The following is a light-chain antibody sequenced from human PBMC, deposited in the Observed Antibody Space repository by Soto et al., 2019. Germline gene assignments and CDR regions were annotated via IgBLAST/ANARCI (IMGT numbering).Light chain of an antibody. CDR1: SSDVGGYKS. CDR3: SSYAGSNRVV. V-gene: IGLV2-8*01. Sequence: QSALTQPPSASGSPGQSVTISCTGTSSDVGGYKSVSWYQQHPGKAPKLMIYEVSKRPSGVPDRFSGSKSGNTASLTVSGLQAEDEADYYCSSYAGSNRVVFGGGTKLTVL. CDR2: EVS. J-gene: IGLJ2*01.